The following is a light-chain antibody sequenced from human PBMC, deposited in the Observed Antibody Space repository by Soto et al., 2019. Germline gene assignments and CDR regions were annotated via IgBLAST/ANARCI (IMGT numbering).Light chain of an antibody. CDR2: DVS. J-gene: IGKJ1*01. CDR1: HSLNGR. CDR3: QQYNYYST. V-gene: IGKV1-5*01. Sequence: DIQMTQSPSTLSSSIGDRVTITCRASHSLNGRLAWYRQRPGHAPELLIYDVSTLETGVPSRFSGTGSETEFTLYIRGLRPDDFATYYCQQYNYYSTCGPGTTVEIK.